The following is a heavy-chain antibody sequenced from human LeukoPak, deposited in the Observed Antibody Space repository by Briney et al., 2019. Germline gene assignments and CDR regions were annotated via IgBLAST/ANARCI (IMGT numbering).Heavy chain of an antibody. CDR1: GFTVSSNY. D-gene: IGHD6-19*01. CDR3: ARGPYSSGWYGLDY. V-gene: IGHV3-53*01. CDR2: IYSSGSA. Sequence: PGGSLRLSCAASGFTVSSNYMSWVRQAPRKGLEWVSVIYSSGSAYYADSVKGRFTISRDNSKNTLYLQMNSLRAEDTAVYYCARGPYSSGWYGLDYWGQGTLVTVSS. J-gene: IGHJ4*02.